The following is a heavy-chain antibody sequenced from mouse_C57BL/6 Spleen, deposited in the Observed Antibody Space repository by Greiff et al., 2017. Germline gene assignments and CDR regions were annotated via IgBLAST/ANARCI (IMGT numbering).Heavy chain of an antibody. D-gene: IGHD1-1*01. J-gene: IGHJ1*03. CDR2: INPSNGGT. V-gene: IGHV1-53*01. CDR3: ARGLGSSLWYFDV. Sequence: VQLQQPGTELVKPGASVKLSCKASGYTFTSYWMHWVKQRPGQGLEWIGNINPSNGGTNYNEKFKSKATLTVDKSSSTAYMQLSSLTSEDSAVYYCARGLGSSLWYFDVWGTGTTVTVSS. CDR1: GYTFTSYW.